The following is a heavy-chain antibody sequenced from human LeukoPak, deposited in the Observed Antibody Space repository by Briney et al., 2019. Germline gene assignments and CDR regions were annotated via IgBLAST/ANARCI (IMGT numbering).Heavy chain of an antibody. CDR2: ISYDGSNK. Sequence: GGSLRLACSASGFTFSSYGMYWVRQAPGKGLEWVAVISYDGSNKYYADSVKGRFTISRDNSKNTLYLQMNSLRAEDTAVYYCAKILPDTVTADYWGQGTLVTVSS. CDR1: GFTFSSYG. D-gene: IGHD4-11*01. V-gene: IGHV3-30*18. J-gene: IGHJ4*02. CDR3: AKILPDTVTADY.